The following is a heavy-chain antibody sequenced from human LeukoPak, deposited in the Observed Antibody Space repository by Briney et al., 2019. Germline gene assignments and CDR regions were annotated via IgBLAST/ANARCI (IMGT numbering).Heavy chain of an antibody. CDR3: ARAQGYYYDSSGKWFDP. D-gene: IGHD3-22*01. J-gene: IGHJ5*02. CDR1: GGSISSSSYY. V-gene: IGHV4-39*07. Sequence: SETLSLTCTVSGGSISSSSYYWGWIRQPPGKGLEWIGSIYYSGSTYCNPSLKSRVTISVDTSKNQFSLKLSSVTAADTAVYYCARAQGYYYDSSGKWFDPWGQGTLVTVSS. CDR2: IYYSGST.